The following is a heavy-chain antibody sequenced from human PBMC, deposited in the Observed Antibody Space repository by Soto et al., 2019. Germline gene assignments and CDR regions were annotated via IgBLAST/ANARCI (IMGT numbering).Heavy chain of an antibody. J-gene: IGHJ4*02. CDR3: ARVPAPDGGD. CDR2: IHSGGST. D-gene: IGHD3-16*01. CDR1: GFTVGTNY. Sequence: EVQLVESGGGLVQPGGSLRLSCAASGFTVGTNYMTWVRQAPGKGLEWVSVIHSGGSTYYADFVKGRFTISRDNSKNTLYLQINSLRPEDTAVYYCARVPAPDGGDWGQGTLVTASS. V-gene: IGHV3-66*01.